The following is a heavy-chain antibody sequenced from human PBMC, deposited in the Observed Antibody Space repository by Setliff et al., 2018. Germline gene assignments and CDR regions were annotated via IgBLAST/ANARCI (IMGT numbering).Heavy chain of an antibody. Sequence: ASVTVSCKASGYTFRNYAFAWVRQAPGQGLEWVGWISVYNGDTNYAQKFQGRVTLTTDTSTSTAYMELRSLTSDDSAFYYCARAPSVELVTIRTNSWFTYWGQGTLVTVSS. J-gene: IGHJ4*02. CDR3: ARAPSVELVTIRTNSWFTY. CDR2: ISVYNGDT. CDR1: GYTFRNYA. D-gene: IGHD5-18*01. V-gene: IGHV1-18*01.